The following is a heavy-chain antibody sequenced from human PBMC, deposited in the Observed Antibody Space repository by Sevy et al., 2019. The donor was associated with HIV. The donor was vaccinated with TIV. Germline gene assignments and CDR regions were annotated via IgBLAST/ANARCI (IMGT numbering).Heavy chain of an antibody. Sequence: SETLSLTCAVYGGSFSGYYWSWIRQPPGKGLEWIGEINHSGRTNYNPSLKSRVTISVDTSKNQFSLKLSSVTAADTAVYYCARGPLRSILYYFDYWGQGTLVTVSS. D-gene: IGHD5-12*01. V-gene: IGHV4-34*01. CDR3: ARGPLRSILYYFDY. CDR2: INHSGRT. J-gene: IGHJ4*02. CDR1: GGSFSGYY.